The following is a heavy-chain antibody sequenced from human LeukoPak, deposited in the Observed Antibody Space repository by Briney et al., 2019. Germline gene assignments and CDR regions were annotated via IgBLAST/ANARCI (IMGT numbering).Heavy chain of an antibody. V-gene: IGHV1-8*01. Sequence: ASVKVSCKASGYTFTSYDINWVRQATGQGLEWMGWMNPNSGNTGYAQKFQGRVTMTRNTSISTAYMELSSLRSEDTAVYYCARTIDLYYYYYMDVWGKGTTVTVSS. CDR3: ARTIDLYYYYYMDV. CDR2: MNPNSGNT. D-gene: IGHD1-26*01. J-gene: IGHJ6*03. CDR1: GYTFTSYD.